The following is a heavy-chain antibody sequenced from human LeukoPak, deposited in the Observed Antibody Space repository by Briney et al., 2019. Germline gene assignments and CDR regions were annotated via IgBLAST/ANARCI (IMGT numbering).Heavy chain of an antibody. Sequence: GGSLRLSCAASGFTFSSYAMSWVRQAPGKGLEWVSAISGSCGSTYYADSVKGRFTISRDNSKNTLYLQMNSPRAEDTAVYYCAHYGVLYYDYVWGSYRPTDLDYWGQGTLVTVSS. CDR3: AHYGVLYYDYVWGSYRPTDLDY. J-gene: IGHJ4*02. CDR1: GFTFSSYA. V-gene: IGHV3-23*01. D-gene: IGHD3-16*02. CDR2: ISGSCGST.